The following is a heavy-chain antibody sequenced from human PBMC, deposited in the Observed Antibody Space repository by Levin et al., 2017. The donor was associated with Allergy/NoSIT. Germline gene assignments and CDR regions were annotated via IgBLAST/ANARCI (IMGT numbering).Heavy chain of an antibody. D-gene: IGHD3-10*01. V-gene: IGHV3-30*03. CDR3: ARNFMVRGLRGAFDI. J-gene: IGHJ3*02. CDR2: ISYDGSNK. Sequence: GGSLRLSCAASGFTFSSYGMHWVRQAPGKGLEWVAVISYDGSNKYYADSVKGRFTISRDNSKNTLYLQMNSLRAEDTAVYYCARNFMVRGLRGAFDIWGQGTMVTVSS. CDR1: GFTFSSYG.